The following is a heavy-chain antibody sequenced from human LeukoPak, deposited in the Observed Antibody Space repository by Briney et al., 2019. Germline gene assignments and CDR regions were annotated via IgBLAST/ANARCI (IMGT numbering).Heavy chain of an antibody. Sequence: SETLSLTCTVSGGSISSYYWSWIRQPPGKGLEWIGYIYYSGSTNYNPSLKSRVTISVDTSKNQFSLKLSSVTAADTAVYYCARYLYGSGSGYYGMDVWGQGTTVTFSS. CDR2: IYYSGST. CDR3: ARYLYGSGSGYYGMDV. CDR1: GGSISSYY. D-gene: IGHD3-10*01. V-gene: IGHV4-59*08. J-gene: IGHJ6*02.